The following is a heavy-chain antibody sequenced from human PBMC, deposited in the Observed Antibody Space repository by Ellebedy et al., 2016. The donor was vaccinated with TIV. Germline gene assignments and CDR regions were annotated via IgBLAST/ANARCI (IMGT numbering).Heavy chain of an antibody. V-gene: IGHV3-7*01. Sequence: PGGSLRLSCTASGFTLSNYWMTWVRQAPGRGLAWVANINEDGTKKHFVDSVRGRFTISRDDAGNSLFLQMNSLGAEDTAVYYCARAIYGASYLWGRGTLVTVSS. J-gene: IGHJ2*01. CDR3: ARAIYGASYL. CDR2: INEDGTKK. CDR1: GFTLSNYW. D-gene: IGHD4-17*01.